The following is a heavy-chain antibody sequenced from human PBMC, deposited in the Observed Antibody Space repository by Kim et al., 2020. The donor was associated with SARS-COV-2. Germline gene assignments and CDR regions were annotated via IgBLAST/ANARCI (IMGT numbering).Heavy chain of an antibody. V-gene: IGHV3-33*01. CDR2: IWYDGSNK. D-gene: IGHD3-3*01. J-gene: IGHJ4*02. CDR3: ARDPDPSLRFLEWLVAFFDY. Sequence: GGSLRLSCAASGFTFSSYGMHWVRQAPGKGLEWVAVIWYDGSNKYYADSVKGRFTISRDNSKNTLYLQMNSLTAEDTAVYYCARDPDPSLRFLEWLVAFFDYWGQGTLVTVSS. CDR1: GFTFSSYG.